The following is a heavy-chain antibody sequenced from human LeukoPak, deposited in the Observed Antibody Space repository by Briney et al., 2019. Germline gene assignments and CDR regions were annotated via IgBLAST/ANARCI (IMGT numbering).Heavy chain of an antibody. D-gene: IGHD4-17*01. CDR1: GFSVSSNY. V-gene: IGHV3-53*01. Sequence: PGGSLRLSCAVSGFSVSSNYWAWVRQAPGKGLEWVSLIYNDGRTYYADSVKGRFTISRDTSKNTVYFQMISLRGEDTAVYYCARSYGDYANWFDPWGQGTLVTVSS. J-gene: IGHJ5*02. CDR2: IYNDGRT. CDR3: ARSYGDYANWFDP.